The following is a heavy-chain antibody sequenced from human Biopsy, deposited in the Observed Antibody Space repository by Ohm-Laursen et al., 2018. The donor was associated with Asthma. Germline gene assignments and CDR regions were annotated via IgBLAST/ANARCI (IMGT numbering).Heavy chain of an antibody. Sequence: ASRFTFTNAWMTWVRQAPGKGLEWVSSISASGVRTFYADSVKGRFTVSRDSSRNTLYLQLSTLRVEDTAVYFCAKITTDRQKANNWFDPWGQGTLVTVSS. CDR2: ISASGVRT. J-gene: IGHJ5*02. CDR1: RFTFTNAW. CDR3: AKITTDRQKANNWFDP. D-gene: IGHD3-22*01. V-gene: IGHV3-23*01.